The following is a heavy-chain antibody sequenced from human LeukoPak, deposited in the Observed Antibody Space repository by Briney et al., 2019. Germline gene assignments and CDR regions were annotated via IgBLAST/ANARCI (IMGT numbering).Heavy chain of an antibody. D-gene: IGHD1-26*01. Sequence: PGGSLRLSCSASGFTFRSYALHWVRQAPGKGLECVSSISSNRGSTYYADSVKGRFTISRDNSKNTLYLHMSSLRAEDTAVYYCVKSDNIVGATYFDYWGQGTLVTVSS. CDR1: GFTFRSYA. V-gene: IGHV3-64D*09. J-gene: IGHJ4*02. CDR3: VKSDNIVGATYFDY. CDR2: ISSNRGST.